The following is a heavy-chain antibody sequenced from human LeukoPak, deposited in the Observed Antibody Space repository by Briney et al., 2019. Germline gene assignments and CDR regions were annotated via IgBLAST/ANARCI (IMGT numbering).Heavy chain of an antibody. D-gene: IGHD3-16*01. Sequence: GASVKVSCKASGYTFTSYGISWVRQAPGQGLEWMGWISAYNGNTNYAQKLQGRVTMTTDTSTSTAYMELRSLRSDDTAVYYCARDLFTFGEERGVDYWGQGTLVTVSS. J-gene: IGHJ4*02. CDR2: ISAYNGNT. CDR1: GYTFTSYG. CDR3: ARDLFTFGEERGVDY. V-gene: IGHV1-18*01.